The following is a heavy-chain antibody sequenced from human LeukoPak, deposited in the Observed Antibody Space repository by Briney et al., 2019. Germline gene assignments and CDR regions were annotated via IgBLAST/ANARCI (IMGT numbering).Heavy chain of an antibody. J-gene: IGHJ5*02. D-gene: IGHD6-13*01. CDR3: ATVYIAAAGWFDP. CDR1: GYTLTELS. CDR2: FDPEDGET. V-gene: IGHV1-24*01. Sequence: ASVKVSCKVSGYTLTELSMHWVRQAPGKGLEGMGGFDPEDGETIYAQKFQGRVTMTEDTSTDTAYMELSSLRSEDTAVYYCATVYIAAAGWFDPWGQGTLVTVSS.